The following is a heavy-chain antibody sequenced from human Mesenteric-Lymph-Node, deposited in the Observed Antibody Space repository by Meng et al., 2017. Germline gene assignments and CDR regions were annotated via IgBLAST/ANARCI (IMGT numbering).Heavy chain of an antibody. CDR2: IYSGGST. Sequence: GESLKISCAASGFTVSSNYMSWVRQAPGKGLEWVSVIYSGGSTYYADSVKGRFTISRDNSKNTLYLQMNSLRAEDTAVYYCARGYSSGWYWGYWGQGTLVTVSS. CDR1: GFTVSSNY. V-gene: IGHV3-53*01. CDR3: ARGYSSGWYWGY. D-gene: IGHD6-19*01. J-gene: IGHJ4*02.